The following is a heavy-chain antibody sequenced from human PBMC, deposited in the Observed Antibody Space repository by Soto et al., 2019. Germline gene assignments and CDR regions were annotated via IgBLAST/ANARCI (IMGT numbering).Heavy chain of an antibody. J-gene: IGHJ4*02. CDR1: GYTFTDYA. D-gene: IGHD2-21*01. CDR3: AKGSQMWTPDY. V-gene: IGHV1-3*04. Sequence: QVQLVQSVAEVKKPGASVKVSCKASGYTFTDYAMHWVRQAPGQRLEWMGWISTGNVNTKYSQKFQGRVTITRDTSPTTAYMELSSLRSEDTAVDYCAKGSQMWTPDYWGQGTLVTVA. CDR2: ISTGNVNT.